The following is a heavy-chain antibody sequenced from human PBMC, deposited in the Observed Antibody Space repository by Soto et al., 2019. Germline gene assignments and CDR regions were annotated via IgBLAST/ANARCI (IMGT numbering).Heavy chain of an antibody. Sequence: GESLKISCHGSGDSFATYWINWVRQMPGKGLEWMGRIDPDDSHTNYSPSLQGHVTISVDKSINTAYLHWNSLKASDNAMYYCARRMTLVGWGQGTLVTVYS. D-gene: IGHD2-15*01. CDR1: GDSFATYW. V-gene: IGHV5-10-1*01. CDR3: ARRMTLVG. J-gene: IGHJ4*02. CDR2: IDPDDSHT.